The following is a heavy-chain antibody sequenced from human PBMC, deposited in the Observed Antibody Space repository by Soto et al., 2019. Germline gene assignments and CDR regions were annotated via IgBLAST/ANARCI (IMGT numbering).Heavy chain of an antibody. J-gene: IGHJ4*02. D-gene: IGHD2-2*01. Sequence: QVQLVESGGGVVQPGRSLRLSCAASGFTFSNYGMHWVRQAPGKGLEWVAIISYDGDNEYYADSVRGRFTISRDNSKNTLYLKTSTLRQEDPAVYYCAKDGGPVYCNSPGRSPNPFAYWAQGTLVTVSS. V-gene: IGHV3-30*18. CDR1: GFTFSNYG. CDR2: ISYDGDNE. CDR3: AKDGGPVYCNSPGRSPNPFAY.